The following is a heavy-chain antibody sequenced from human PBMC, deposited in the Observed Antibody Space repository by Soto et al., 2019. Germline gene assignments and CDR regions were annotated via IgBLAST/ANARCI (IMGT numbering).Heavy chain of an antibody. Sequence: PSETLSLTCTVSGGSISSYYWSWIRQPPGKGLEWIGYIYYSGSTNYNPSLKSRVTISVDTSKNQFSLKLSSVTAADTAVYYCARGVEIDGYYYYYMDVWGKGTTVTVSS. V-gene: IGHV4-59*01. CDR3: ARGVEIDGYYYYYMDV. J-gene: IGHJ6*03. D-gene: IGHD2-21*01. CDR1: GGSISSYY. CDR2: IYYSGST.